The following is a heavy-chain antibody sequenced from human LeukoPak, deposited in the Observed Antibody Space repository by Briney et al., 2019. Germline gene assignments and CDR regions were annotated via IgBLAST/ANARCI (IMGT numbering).Heavy chain of an antibody. Sequence: SEILSLTCIVSGYSISSDYYWGWIRQPPGKGLEWIGNIYHSGSTYYNPSLKSRVTISVDTSKNQFSLKLSSVTAADTAVYYCARHDDFWSGYYSKYYFDYWGQGTLVTVSS. CDR2: IYHSGST. J-gene: IGHJ4*02. CDR1: GYSISSDYY. CDR3: ARHDDFWSGYYSKYYFDY. D-gene: IGHD3-3*01. V-gene: IGHV4-38-2*02.